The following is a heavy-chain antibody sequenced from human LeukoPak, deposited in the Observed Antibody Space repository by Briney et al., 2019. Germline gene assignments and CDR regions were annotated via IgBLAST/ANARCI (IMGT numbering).Heavy chain of an antibody. CDR2: ISSSGSTI. J-gene: IGHJ4*02. D-gene: IGHD6-19*01. CDR3: ARHMPDIAVAGVFDY. CDR1: GFTFSDYY. V-gene: IGHV3-11*01. Sequence: PGGSLRLSCAASGFTFSDYYMNWIRQAPGKGLEWVSYISSSGSTIKYADSVKGRFTISRDNANNSLYLQMNSLRAEDTAVYYCARHMPDIAVAGVFDYWGQGTLVTVSS.